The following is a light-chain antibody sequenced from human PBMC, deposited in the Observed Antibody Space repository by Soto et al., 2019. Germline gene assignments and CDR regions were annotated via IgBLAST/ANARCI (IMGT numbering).Light chain of an antibody. CDR3: HQYVSSPLT. CDR1: QSVSSSY. J-gene: IGKJ4*01. Sequence: EIVLTQSPGTLSLSPGERATLSCRASQSVSSSYLAWYQQKPGQAPRLLIYGASSRATGIPDRFSGSGSGTDCTLTISRLEPEDFAVYYCHQYVSSPLTFGGGTKVEIK. CDR2: GAS. V-gene: IGKV3-20*01.